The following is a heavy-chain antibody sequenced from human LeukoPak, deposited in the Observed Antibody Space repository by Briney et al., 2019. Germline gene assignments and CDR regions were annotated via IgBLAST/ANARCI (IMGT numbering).Heavy chain of an antibody. D-gene: IGHD4-17*01. Sequence: ASVKVSCKASGYTFTGYYMHWVRQAPGQGLEWMGWINPNSGGTNYAQKFQGRVTMTRDTSISTAYMELSRLTSDDTAVYYCARGRRRGTTVTPFDYWGQGTLVTVSS. CDR2: INPNSGGT. CDR1: GYTFTGYY. V-gene: IGHV1-2*02. CDR3: ARGRRRGTTVTPFDY. J-gene: IGHJ4*02.